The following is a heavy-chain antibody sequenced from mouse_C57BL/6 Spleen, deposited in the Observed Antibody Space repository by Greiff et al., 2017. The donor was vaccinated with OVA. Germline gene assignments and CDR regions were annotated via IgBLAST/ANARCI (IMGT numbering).Heavy chain of an antibody. J-gene: IGHJ3*01. Sequence: QVQLRQSGPELVKPGASVKISCKASGYAFSSSWMNWVKQRPGKGLEWIGRIYPGDGATNYNGKFKGKATLTADKSSSTAYMQLSSLTSEDSAVYCCARGGTAQARWFAYWGQGTLVTVSA. CDR2: IYPGDGAT. CDR1: GYAFSSSW. V-gene: IGHV1-82*01. D-gene: IGHD3-2*02. CDR3: ARGGTAQARWFAY.